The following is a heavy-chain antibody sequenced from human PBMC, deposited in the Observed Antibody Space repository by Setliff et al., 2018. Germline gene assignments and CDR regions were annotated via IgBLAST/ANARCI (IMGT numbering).Heavy chain of an antibody. J-gene: IGHJ6*03. V-gene: IGHV4-61*05. D-gene: IGHD3-3*01. CDR3: ARMSRYSEFWSGYAEDYYSSYIDV. CDR1: GGSLTRSSSW. CDR2: IYSSGTT. Sequence: SETLSLTCSVFGGSLTRSSSWWGWIRQPAGKGLEWIGNIYSSGTTKYNPSLKSRVTISVDTSKRQFSLNLLSVTAADTAVYYCARMSRYSEFWSGYAEDYYSSYIDVWGTGATVTVSS.